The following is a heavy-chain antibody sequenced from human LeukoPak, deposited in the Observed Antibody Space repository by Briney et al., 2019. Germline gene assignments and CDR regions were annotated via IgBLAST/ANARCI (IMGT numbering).Heavy chain of an antibody. CDR3: AKDLISVDYYDSCGYSDY. Sequence: GGSLRLSCAASGFTFDDYAMHWVRQAPGKGLEWVSLISGDGGSTYYADSVKGRFTISRDNSKNSLYLQMNSLRTEDTALYYCAKDLISVDYYDSCGYSDYWGQGTLVTVSS. CDR2: ISGDGGST. D-gene: IGHD3-22*01. V-gene: IGHV3-43*02. J-gene: IGHJ4*02. CDR1: GFTFDDYA.